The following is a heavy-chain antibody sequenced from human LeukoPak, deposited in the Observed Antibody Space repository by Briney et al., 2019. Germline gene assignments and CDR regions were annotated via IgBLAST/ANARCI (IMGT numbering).Heavy chain of an antibody. Sequence: GGSLRLSCAATGFTFSSYWMSWVRQAPGKGLEWVANIKEDGSEKYSVDSVKDRFTISRDNAKNSLYLQMNSLRAEDTAVYYCARGRTRLWVVPYYFDSWGQGTPVTVSS. CDR1: GFTFSSYW. J-gene: IGHJ4*02. CDR3: ARGRTRLWVVPYYFDS. D-gene: IGHD2-15*01. CDR2: IKEDGSEK. V-gene: IGHV3-7*01.